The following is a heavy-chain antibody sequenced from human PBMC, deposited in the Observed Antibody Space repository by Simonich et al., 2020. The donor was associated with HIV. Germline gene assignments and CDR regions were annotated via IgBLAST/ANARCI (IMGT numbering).Heavy chain of an antibody. V-gene: IGHV4-34*01. Sequence: QVQLQQWGAGLLKPSETLSLTCAVYGGSFSGYYWSWIRRPPGKGLEWIGEIKHSGTTNYNPSLKSRVTISVDTSKNQFSLKLSSVTAADTAVYYCARRHPTTVTTPYFDYWGQGTLVTVSS. J-gene: IGHJ4*02. CDR3: ARRHPTTVTTPYFDY. CDR2: IKHSGTT. D-gene: IGHD4-17*01. CDR1: GGSFSGYY.